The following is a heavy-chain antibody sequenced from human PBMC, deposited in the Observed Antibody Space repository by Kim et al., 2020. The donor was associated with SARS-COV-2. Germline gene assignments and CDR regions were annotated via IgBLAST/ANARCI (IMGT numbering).Heavy chain of an antibody. CDR3: ARTVGTTSAEYSYPYGMDF. D-gene: IGHD1-7*01. CDR2: IDPSDSYT. J-gene: IGHJ6*02. Sequence: GESLKISCQGSGYTFTTYWISWVRQMPGKGLEWMGRIDPSDSYTHYSSSFQGHVTISADMSISTVYLQWSSLKASDTAMYYCARTVGTTSAEYSYPYGMDFWGQGSTVTVS. V-gene: IGHV5-10-1*01. CDR1: GYTFTTYW.